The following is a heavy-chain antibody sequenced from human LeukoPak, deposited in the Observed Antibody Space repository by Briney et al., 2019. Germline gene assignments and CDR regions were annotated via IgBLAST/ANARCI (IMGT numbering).Heavy chain of an antibody. V-gene: IGHV1-2*02. D-gene: IGHD3-22*01. CDR3: ARAVRSTMIVVVITPAPFDI. Sequence: ASVKVSCKASGYSFTNYYMHWVRQAPGQGLEWMGWINPNSGGTNYAQKFQGRVTMTRDTSISTAYMELSRLRSDDTAVYYCARAVRSTMIVVVITPAPFDIWGQGTMVTVSS. CDR1: GYSFTNYY. CDR2: INPNSGGT. J-gene: IGHJ3*02.